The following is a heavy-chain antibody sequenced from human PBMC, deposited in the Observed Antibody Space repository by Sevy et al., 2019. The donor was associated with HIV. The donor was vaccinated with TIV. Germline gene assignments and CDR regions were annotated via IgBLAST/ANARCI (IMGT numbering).Heavy chain of an antibody. CDR3: ARVGPYYYDSSGLGGYFDY. Sequence: SETLSLTCAVYGGSFSGYYWSWIRQPPGKGLEWIGEINNSGSTNYNPSLKSRVTISVDTSKNQFSLKLSSVTAADTAVYYCARVGPYYYDSSGLGGYFDYWGQGTLVTVSS. CDR2: INNSGST. V-gene: IGHV4-34*01. D-gene: IGHD3-22*01. J-gene: IGHJ4*02. CDR1: GGSFSGYY.